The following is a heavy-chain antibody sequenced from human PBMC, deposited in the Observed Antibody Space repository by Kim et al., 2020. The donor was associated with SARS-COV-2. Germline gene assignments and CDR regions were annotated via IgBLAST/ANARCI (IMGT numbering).Heavy chain of an antibody. V-gene: IGHV3-64D*09. D-gene: IGHD1-7*01. Sequence: YADSVKGRFTSSRDNSRNTLYLQMSSLRAEDTAVYYCVKGGPRANYYFDYWGQGTLVTVSS. J-gene: IGHJ4*02. CDR3: VKGGPRANYYFDY.